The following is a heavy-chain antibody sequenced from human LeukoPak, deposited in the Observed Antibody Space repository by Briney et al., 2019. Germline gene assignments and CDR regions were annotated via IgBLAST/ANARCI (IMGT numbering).Heavy chain of an antibody. CDR2: ISGSGGGT. CDR1: GFTFSTYG. CDR3: TKHSSSWHYFDY. Sequence: GGSLRLSCAASGFTFSTYGMSWVRQAPGKGLEWVSAISGSGGGTYFADSVKGRFTISRDNSKNTLFLQMDSLRADDTAVYYCTKHSSSWHYFDYWGQGTLVTVSS. V-gene: IGHV3-23*01. D-gene: IGHD6-13*01. J-gene: IGHJ4*02.